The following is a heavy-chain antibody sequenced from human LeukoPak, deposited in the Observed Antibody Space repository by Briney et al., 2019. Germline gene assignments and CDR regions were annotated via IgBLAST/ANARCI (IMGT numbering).Heavy chain of an antibody. V-gene: IGHV3-15*01. CDR1: GFRFKKAW. CDR3: TPNPEGAPPPYY. Sequence: GGSLRLSCEGSGFRFKKAWMSWVRQSPAKGLEWVGRIRSEADGGTVEYAAVVKGRFTISRFDSEKTLYLEMNNLKPEDTTVYYCTPNPEGAPPPYYWARGKLVTVSS. J-gene: IGHJ4*02. CDR2: IRSEADGGTV. D-gene: IGHD1-26*01.